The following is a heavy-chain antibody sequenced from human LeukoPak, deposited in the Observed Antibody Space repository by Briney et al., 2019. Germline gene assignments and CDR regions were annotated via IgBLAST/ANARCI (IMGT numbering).Heavy chain of an antibody. CDR2: ISGSGGST. CDR3: TSRKKRSYRYCSSTSCYDRDAENDY. J-gene: IGHJ4*02. V-gene: IGHV3-23*01. D-gene: IGHD2-2*01. CDR1: GFTFSSYA. Sequence: GGSLRLSCAAFGFTFSSYAMSRVRQAPGKGLERVSAISGSGGSTYYADSVKGRFTISRDNSKNTLYLQMNSLKTEDTAVYYCTSRKKRSYRYCSSTSCYDRDAENDYWGQGTLVTVSS.